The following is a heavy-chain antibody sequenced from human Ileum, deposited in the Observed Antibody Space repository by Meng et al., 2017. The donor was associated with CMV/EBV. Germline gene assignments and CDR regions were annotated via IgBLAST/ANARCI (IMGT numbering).Heavy chain of an antibody. Sequence: GGSLRLSCAASGFTFKTHVMNWVRHAPGKGPEWVSSISGSCSNTYYADSVKGRFTISRDNSKNMFYLQMNSLRGEDTAIYYCTKNVKGGYCTSTSCFIPGMDVWGQGTTVTVSS. CDR3: TKNVKGGYCTSTSCFIPGMDV. J-gene: IGHJ6*02. CDR2: ISGSCSNT. V-gene: IGHV3-23*01. CDR1: GFTFKTHV. D-gene: IGHD2-2*01.